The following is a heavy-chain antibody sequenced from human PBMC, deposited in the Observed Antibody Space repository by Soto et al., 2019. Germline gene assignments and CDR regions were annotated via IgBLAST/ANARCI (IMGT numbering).Heavy chain of an antibody. CDR1: GLTVISNY. V-gene: IGHV3-53*04. CDR3: ASRGDGSGSFSVGAFDI. Sequence: GGSHRHSSTASGLTVISNYMSWVRQATGKGLEWVSVIYSGGSTYYADSVKGRFTISRHNSKNTLYLQMNSLRAEDTAVYYCASRGDGSGSFSVGAFDIWGQGTMVTVSS. J-gene: IGHJ3*02. D-gene: IGHD3-10*01. CDR2: IYSGGST.